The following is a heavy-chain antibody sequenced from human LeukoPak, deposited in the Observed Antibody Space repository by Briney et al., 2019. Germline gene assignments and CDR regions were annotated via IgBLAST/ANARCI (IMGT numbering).Heavy chain of an antibody. D-gene: IGHD2-8*02. V-gene: IGHV4-59*08. Sequence: PSETLSLTCTVSGGSLRSYYWSWIRQPPGKGLEWIGYIYDSGSGNYNPSLKSRVTISVDTSKKQFSLKLSSVTAADTAVYYCARLRITGGHYYQHGLDVWGQGTTVTVSS. J-gene: IGHJ6*02. CDR3: ARLRITGGHYYQHGLDV. CDR1: GGSLRSYY. CDR2: IYDSGSG.